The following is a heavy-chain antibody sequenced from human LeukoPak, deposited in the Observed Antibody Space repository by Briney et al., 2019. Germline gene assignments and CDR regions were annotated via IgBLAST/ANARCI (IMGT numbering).Heavy chain of an antibody. CDR2: ISGSGGST. CDR1: GGSISSHY. Sequence: ETLSLTCTVSGGSISSHYWSWIRQPPGKGLEWVSAISGSGGSTYYADSVKGRITISRDNSKNTLYLQMNSLRAEDTAVYYCAKVGYSSSWYYWGQGTLVTVSS. J-gene: IGHJ4*02. V-gene: IGHV3-23*01. CDR3: AKVGYSSSWYY. D-gene: IGHD6-13*01.